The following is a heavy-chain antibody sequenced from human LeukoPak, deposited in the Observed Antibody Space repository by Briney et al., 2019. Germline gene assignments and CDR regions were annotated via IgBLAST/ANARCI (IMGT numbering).Heavy chain of an antibody. D-gene: IGHD3-9*01. CDR1: GGSISSSSYY. V-gene: IGHV4-39*07. CDR2: IYYSGST. CDR3: VRGKAQGRYFDWPDY. J-gene: IGHJ4*02. Sequence: KASETLSLTCTVSGGSISSSSYYWGWIRQPPGKGLEWIGSIYYSGSTYYNPSLKSRVTISVDTSKNQFSLKLSSVTAADTAVYYCVRGKAQGRYFDWPDYWGQGTLVTVSS.